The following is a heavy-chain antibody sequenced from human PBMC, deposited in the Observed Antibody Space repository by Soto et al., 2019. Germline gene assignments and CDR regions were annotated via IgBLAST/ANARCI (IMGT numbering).Heavy chain of an antibody. J-gene: IGHJ4*02. V-gene: IGHV3-30*03. D-gene: IGHD1-26*01. CDR2: ISGDGNDK. CDR1: GFIFSNFG. Sequence: QVQLVESGGGVVQPGRSLRLSCAASGFIFSNFGMHWVRRAPGKGLEWVAAISGDGNDKYYADSMKGRFTISRDNFNNTLYLQLNSLRPEDTAVYHCVQGASTAHQPLDSWGQGVLVTVSS. CDR3: VQGASTAHQPLDS.